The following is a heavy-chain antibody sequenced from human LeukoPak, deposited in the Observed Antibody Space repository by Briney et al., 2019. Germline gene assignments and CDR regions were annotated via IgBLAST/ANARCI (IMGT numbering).Heavy chain of an antibody. CDR3: ARATTGYGGEFDY. CDR2: ITSGTYI. D-gene: IGHD4-4*01. V-gene: IGHV3-21*01. J-gene: IGHJ4*02. Sequence: PGGSLRLSCAASGFTFSSYSMTWVRQAPGKGLEWVSSITSGTYIYTADSLKGRFTISRDNAKNSLYLQMNSLRAEDTAVYYCARATTGYGGEFDYWGQGTLVTVSS. CDR1: GFTFSSYS.